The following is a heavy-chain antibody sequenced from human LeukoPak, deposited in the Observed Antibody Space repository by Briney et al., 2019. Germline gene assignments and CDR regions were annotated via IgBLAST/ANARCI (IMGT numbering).Heavy chain of an antibody. J-gene: IGHJ4*02. D-gene: IGHD6-19*01. CDR3: VRDPSNSGWAFDY. Sequence: GGSLRLSCAASGFTFSTYAMHWVRQAPGKGLEWVALIWYNGKNKHYADSVKGRFTISRDNSKNTLDLQMSSLRADDTAVYYCVRDPSNSGWAFDYWGQGTLVTVSS. V-gene: IGHV3-33*01. CDR1: GFTFSTYA. CDR2: IWYNGKNK.